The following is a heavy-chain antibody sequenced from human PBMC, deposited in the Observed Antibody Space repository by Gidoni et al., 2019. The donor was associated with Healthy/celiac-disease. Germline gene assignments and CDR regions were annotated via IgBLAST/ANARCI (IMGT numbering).Heavy chain of an antibody. Sequence: VQLLESVGVAVQPVRLMILSCAASGFTFDDYAMHWVRQAPGKGLEWVYLISGDGGSTYYADSVKGRFTISRDNSKHSLYLQLNSLRTEDTALYYCAKDKWIQLWYIFDYWGQGTLVTVSS. V-gene: IGHV3-43*02. J-gene: IGHJ4*02. D-gene: IGHD5-18*01. CDR1: GFTFDDYA. CDR3: AKDKWIQLWYIFDY. CDR2: ISGDGGST.